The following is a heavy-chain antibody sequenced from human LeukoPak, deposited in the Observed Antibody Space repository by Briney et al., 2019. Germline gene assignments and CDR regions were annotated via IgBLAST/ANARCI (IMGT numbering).Heavy chain of an antibody. Sequence: GGSLRLSCAASGFTFSDYYMSWIRQAPGKGLEWLSYITGDGTVIFYVDSVKGRFSISRDNAKNSLYLRMNSLRDEDTAVYYCARDGRGSGWENADNHHTFSMDVWGQGTTVTVSS. CDR3: ARDGRGSGWENADNHHTFSMDV. CDR1: GFTFSDYY. CDR2: ITGDGTVI. J-gene: IGHJ6*02. D-gene: IGHD1-14*01. V-gene: IGHV3-11*01.